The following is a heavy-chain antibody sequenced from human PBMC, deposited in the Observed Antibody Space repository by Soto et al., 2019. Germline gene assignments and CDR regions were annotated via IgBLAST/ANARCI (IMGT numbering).Heavy chain of an antibody. CDR2: MNPNSGNT. V-gene: IGHV1-8*01. CDR1: GYTFTSYD. J-gene: IGHJ3*02. D-gene: IGHD2-2*01. CDR3: ARRQSSTSCYYGQRCRRAFDI. Sequence: ASVKVSCKASGYTFTSYDINWVRQATGQGLEWMGWMNPNSGNTGYAQKFQGRVTMTRNTSISTAYMELSSLRSEDTAVYYCARRQSSTSCYYGQRCRRAFDIWGQGTMVTVSS.